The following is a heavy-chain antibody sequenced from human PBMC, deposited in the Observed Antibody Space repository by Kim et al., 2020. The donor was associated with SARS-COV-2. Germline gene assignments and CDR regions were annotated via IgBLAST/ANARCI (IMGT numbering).Heavy chain of an antibody. CDR2: INPISGGT. J-gene: IGHJ4*02. CDR3: ARGDAGVSDY. D-gene: IGHD2-8*01. Sequence: ASVKVSCKASGYTFTSYAMNWVRQAPGQGLEWMGWINPISGGTNYAQKFQGRVTMTSDTSITTANMELNRLTSDDTAVYFCARGDAGVSDYWGQGTLVTV. V-gene: IGHV1-2*02. CDR1: GYTFTSYA.